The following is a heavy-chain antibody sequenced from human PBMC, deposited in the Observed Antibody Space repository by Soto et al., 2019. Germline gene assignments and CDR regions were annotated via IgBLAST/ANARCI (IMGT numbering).Heavy chain of an antibody. J-gene: IGHJ5*02. V-gene: IGHV3-33*01. Sequence: QVQLVESGGGVVQPGTSLRLSCAASGFTFSNYGMHWVRKAPGKGLEWVAVLRDDANDAYYADSVKGRFTISRDNSKNTLYLQMRSLRAEDTAVYYCARPYSSNSNWFDPWGQGTLVTVSS. CDR2: LRDDANDA. D-gene: IGHD6-19*01. CDR1: GFTFSNYG. CDR3: ARPYSSNSNWFDP.